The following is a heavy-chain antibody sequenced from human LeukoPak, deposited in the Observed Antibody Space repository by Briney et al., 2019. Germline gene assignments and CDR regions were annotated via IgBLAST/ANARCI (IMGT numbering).Heavy chain of an antibody. CDR1: GITVSNYG. J-gene: IGHJ6*02. CDR2: IRSKAYGGTT. Sequence: GGSLRLSCAVSGITVSNYGMSWARQAPGKGLEWVGFIRSKAYGGTTEYAASVKGRFTISRDDSKSIAYLQMNSLKTEDTAVYYCTRELYYYYGMDVWGQGTTVTVSS. V-gene: IGHV3-49*04. CDR3: TRELYYYYGMDV.